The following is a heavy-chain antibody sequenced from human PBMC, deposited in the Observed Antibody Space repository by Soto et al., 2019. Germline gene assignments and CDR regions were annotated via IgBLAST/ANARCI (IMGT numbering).Heavy chain of an antibody. J-gene: IGHJ5*02. CDR1: GFTFSSYG. D-gene: IGHD2-15*01. V-gene: IGHV3-33*01. CDR3: ARGVAAPNWFDP. CDR2: IWYDGSNK. Sequence: ESGGGVVQPGRSLRLSCAASGFTFSSYGMHWVRQAPGKGLEWVAVIWYDGSNKYYADSVKGRFTISRDNSKNTLYLQMNSLRAEDTAVYYCARGVAAPNWFDPWGQGTLVTVSS.